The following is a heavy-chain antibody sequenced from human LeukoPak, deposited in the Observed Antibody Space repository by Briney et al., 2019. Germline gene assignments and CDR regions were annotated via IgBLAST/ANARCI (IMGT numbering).Heavy chain of an antibody. D-gene: IGHD3-22*01. CDR3: ARVGYYDSSGYYSYAYFDY. CDR1: GGSFSGYY. CDR2: INHRGST. Sequence: SETLSLTCAVYGGSFSGYYWTWIRQPPGKGLEWIGEINHRGSTNYNPSLKSRVTISLDTSKNQFSLKLSSVTAADTAVYYCARVGYYDSSGYYSYAYFDYWGQGTLVTVSS. V-gene: IGHV4-34*01. J-gene: IGHJ4*02.